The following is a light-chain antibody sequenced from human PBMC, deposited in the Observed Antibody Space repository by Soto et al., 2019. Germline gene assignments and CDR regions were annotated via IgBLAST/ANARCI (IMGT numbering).Light chain of an antibody. V-gene: IGLV2-23*01. CDR2: EGS. CDR3: CSYAGSSTLDV. Sequence: QSALTQPASVSGSPGQSITISCTGTSSDVGSYNLVSWYQQHPGKAPKLMIYEGSKRPSGVSNRFSGSKSDNTASLTISGLQAEDEADYYCCSYAGSSTLDVFGTGTKLTVL. CDR1: SSDVGSYNL. J-gene: IGLJ1*01.